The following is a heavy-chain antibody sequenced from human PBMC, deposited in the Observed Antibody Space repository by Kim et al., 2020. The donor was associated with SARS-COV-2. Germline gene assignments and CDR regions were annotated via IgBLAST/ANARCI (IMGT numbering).Heavy chain of an antibody. CDR3: ARGASVEMATRFDY. D-gene: IGHD5-12*01. Sequence: GGSLRLSCAASGFTVSSNYMSWVRQAPGKGLEWVSVIYSGGSTYYADSVKGRVTISSDNSKNTLYLQMNSLRAEDTAVYYCARGASVEMATRFDYWGQGTLVTVSS. CDR2: IYSGGST. CDR1: GFTVSSNY. J-gene: IGHJ4*02. V-gene: IGHV3-66*01.